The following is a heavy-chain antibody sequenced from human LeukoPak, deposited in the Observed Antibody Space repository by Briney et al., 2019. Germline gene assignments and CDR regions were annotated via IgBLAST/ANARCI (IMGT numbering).Heavy chain of an antibody. CDR1: GGTFSSYA. J-gene: IGHJ3*02. CDR2: IIPIFGTA. CDR3: ARARGSGYCSSTSCYAFDI. Sequence: SVKVSCKASGGTFSSYAISWVRQAPGQGLEWMGGIIPIFGTANYAQKFQGRVTITADESTSTAYMELSSLRSEDTAVYYCARARGSGYCSSTSCYAFDIWGQGTMVTVSS. V-gene: IGHV1-69*01. D-gene: IGHD2-2*03.